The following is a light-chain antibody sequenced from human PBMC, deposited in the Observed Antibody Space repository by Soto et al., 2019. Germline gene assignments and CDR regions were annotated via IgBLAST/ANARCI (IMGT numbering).Light chain of an antibody. V-gene: IGKV1-39*01. Sequence: DIQMTQSPSTLSASVGGRITITFRASQSISNYLNWYQQKPGRAPKLLIYAASSLQSGVPSRFSGSGSGTDFTLTISSLQPEDFATYYCQQSYSTPLTFGGGTKVDIK. CDR1: QSISNY. CDR2: AAS. CDR3: QQSYSTPLT. J-gene: IGKJ4*01.